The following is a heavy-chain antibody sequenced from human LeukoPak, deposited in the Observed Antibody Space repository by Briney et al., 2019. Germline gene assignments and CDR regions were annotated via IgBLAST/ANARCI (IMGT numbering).Heavy chain of an antibody. J-gene: IGHJ4*02. Sequence: PGGSLRLSCTASGFTFSSYWRTWVRQAPGKGLEFVANIKEDGTVKYYVDSVKGRFTISRDNAKNSLYLQMNSLRAEDTAVYYCARRYSSGWSIDCWGQGTLVTVSS. CDR3: ARRYSSGWSIDC. D-gene: IGHD6-19*01. V-gene: IGHV3-7*05. CDR2: IKEDGTVK. CDR1: GFTFSSYW.